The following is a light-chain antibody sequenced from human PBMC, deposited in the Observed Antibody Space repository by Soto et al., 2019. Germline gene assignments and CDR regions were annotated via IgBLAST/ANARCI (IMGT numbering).Light chain of an antibody. J-gene: IGKJ3*01. V-gene: IGKV3-20*01. Sequence: EIVLTQSPGTLSLSPGERATLSCRASQSISSSYLAWYQQKPGQAPRLLVYGASSRATGIPGRFSGSGAGXXXXLTISRLEPEDFAVYYCQQYGSSRFTFGPGTKVDIK. CDR1: QSISSSY. CDR2: GAS. CDR3: QQYGSSRFT.